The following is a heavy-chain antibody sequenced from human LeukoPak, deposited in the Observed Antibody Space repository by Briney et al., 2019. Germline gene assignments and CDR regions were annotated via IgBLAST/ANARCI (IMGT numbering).Heavy chain of an antibody. CDR3: AKTWIQVDFDY. CDR1: GGSFSGYY. V-gene: IGHV4-34*01. J-gene: IGHJ4*02. D-gene: IGHD5-18*01. CDR2: INHSGST. Sequence: SETLSLTCAVYGGSFSGYYWSRIRQPPGKGLEWIGEINHSGSTNYNPSLKSRVTVSVDTSKNQFSLKLNSVTAADTAVYYCAKTWIQVDFDYWGQGTLVTVSS.